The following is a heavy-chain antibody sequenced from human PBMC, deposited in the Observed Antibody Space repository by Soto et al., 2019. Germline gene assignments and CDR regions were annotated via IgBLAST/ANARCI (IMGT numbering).Heavy chain of an antibody. CDR1: GYTFTSYD. V-gene: IGHV1-8*01. CDR2: MNPNSGNT. Sequence: ASVKVSCKASGYTFTSYDINCVRQATGQVLEWMGWMNPNSGNTGYAQKFQGRVTMTRNTSISTAYMELSSLRSEDTAVYYCARGRRQWLVRRGDDAFDIWGQGTMVTVSS. CDR3: ARGRRQWLVRRGDDAFDI. D-gene: IGHD6-19*01. J-gene: IGHJ3*02.